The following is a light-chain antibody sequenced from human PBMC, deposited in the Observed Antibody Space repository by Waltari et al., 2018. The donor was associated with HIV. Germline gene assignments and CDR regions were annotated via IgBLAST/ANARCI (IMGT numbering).Light chain of an antibody. Sequence: QVVLTQSPSASASLGASVKITCTLSSGHTPYAIAWHPQQPEKGPRFLMKVNSDGSLTKGDEIPDRFSGSASGPERSLTISSLQSEDEGDYYCQTWGAGIVVFGGGTKLSVL. J-gene: IGLJ2*01. CDR1: SGHTPYA. CDR2: VNSDGSL. V-gene: IGLV4-69*01. CDR3: QTWGAGIVV.